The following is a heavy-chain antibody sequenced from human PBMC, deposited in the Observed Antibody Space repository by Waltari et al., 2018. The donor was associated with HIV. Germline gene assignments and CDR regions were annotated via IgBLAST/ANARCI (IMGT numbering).Heavy chain of an antibody. CDR2: ISWDGGST. V-gene: IGHV3-43D*03. J-gene: IGHJ3*02. Sequence: EVQLVESGGVVVQPGGSLRVSCAASGLPLVDYAMHWVRQAPGKGLEWVSLISWDGGSTYYADSVKGRFTISRDNSKNSLYLQMNSLRAEDTALYYCSTYGDSEAFDIWGQGTMVTVSS. CDR3: STYGDSEAFDI. CDR1: GLPLVDYA. D-gene: IGHD4-17*01.